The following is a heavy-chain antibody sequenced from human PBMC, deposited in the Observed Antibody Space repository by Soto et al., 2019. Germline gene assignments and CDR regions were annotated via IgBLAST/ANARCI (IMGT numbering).Heavy chain of an antibody. D-gene: IGHD4-17*01. CDR2: IYYSGST. J-gene: IGHJ6*03. CDR1: GGSISSGGCY. CDR3: ARDRVDYGDYGLGYYYYMDV. V-gene: IGHV4-31*03. Sequence: SETLSLTCTVSGGSISSGGCYWSWIRQHPGKGLEWIGYIYYSGSTYYNPSLKSRVTISVDTSKNQFSLKLSSVTAADTAVYYCARDRVDYGDYGLGYYYYMDVWGKGTTVTVSS.